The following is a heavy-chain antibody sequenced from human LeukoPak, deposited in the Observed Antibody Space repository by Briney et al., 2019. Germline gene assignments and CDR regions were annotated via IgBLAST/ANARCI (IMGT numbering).Heavy chain of an antibody. CDR3: ARASTIFGVVTPYYFDY. V-gene: IGHV1-69*04. D-gene: IGHD3-3*01. J-gene: IGHJ4*02. Sequence: GASVKVSCKASGGTFTSHAISWVRQAPGQGLEWMGRVIPILGIANYAQKFQGRVTITADKSTSTAYMELSSLRSEDTAVYYCARASTIFGVVTPYYFDYWGQGTLVTVSS. CDR1: GGTFTSHA. CDR2: VIPILGIA.